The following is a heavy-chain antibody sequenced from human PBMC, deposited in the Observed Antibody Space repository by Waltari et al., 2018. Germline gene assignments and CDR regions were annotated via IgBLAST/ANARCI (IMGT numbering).Heavy chain of an antibody. D-gene: IGHD3-10*01. CDR1: GGSFSGYY. Sequence: QVQLQQWGAGLLKPSETLSLTCAVYGGSFSGYYWRWIRQPPGKGMEWMGEINNSGSTNYNPSLKSRVTISVDTSKNQFSLKLSSVTAADTAVYYCARVTMVRGSGRNWFDPWGQGTLVTVSS. CDR2: INNSGST. V-gene: IGHV4-34*01. CDR3: ARVTMVRGSGRNWFDP. J-gene: IGHJ5*02.